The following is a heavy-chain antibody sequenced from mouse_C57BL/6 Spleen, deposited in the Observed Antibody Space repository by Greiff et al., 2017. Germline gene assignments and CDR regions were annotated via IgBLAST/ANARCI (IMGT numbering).Heavy chain of an antibody. V-gene: IGHV5-9*01. Sequence: DVQLVESGGGLVKPGGSLKLSCAASGFTFSSYTMSWVRQTPAKGLGWVATISGGGGNTYYPDSVKGRFTISRDNAKNTLYLQMSSLRSEDTALYYCARGGLRYLDYWGQGTTLTVAS. J-gene: IGHJ2*01. CDR2: ISGGGGNT. D-gene: IGHD2-2*01. CDR1: GFTFSSYT. CDR3: ARGGLRYLDY.